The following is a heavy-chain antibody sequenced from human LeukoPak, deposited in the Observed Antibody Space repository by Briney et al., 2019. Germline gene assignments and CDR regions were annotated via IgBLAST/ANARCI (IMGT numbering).Heavy chain of an antibody. CDR1: GFTFSSYW. Sequence: GGSLRLSCAASGFTFSSYWMHWVRQAPGKGLVWVSRINSDGSSTSYADSVKGRFTISRDNAKNTLYLQMSSLRAEDTAVYYCARVQGSSSCPTYWGQGTLVTVSS. V-gene: IGHV3-74*01. CDR2: INSDGSST. D-gene: IGHD6-13*01. J-gene: IGHJ4*02. CDR3: ARVQGSSSCPTY.